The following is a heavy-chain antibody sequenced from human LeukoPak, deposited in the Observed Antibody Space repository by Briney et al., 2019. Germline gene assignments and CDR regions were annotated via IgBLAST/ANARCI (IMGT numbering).Heavy chain of an antibody. Sequence: GASVKVSCKASGGTFSSYAISWVRQAPGQGLEWMGGIIPIFGTANYAQKFQGRVTITADESTSTAYMELSSLRSEDTAVYYCASHYDILTGAQRSNDAFDIWGHGTMVTVSS. D-gene: IGHD3-9*01. J-gene: IGHJ3*02. V-gene: IGHV1-69*13. CDR2: IIPIFGTA. CDR1: GGTFSSYA. CDR3: ASHYDILTGAQRSNDAFDI.